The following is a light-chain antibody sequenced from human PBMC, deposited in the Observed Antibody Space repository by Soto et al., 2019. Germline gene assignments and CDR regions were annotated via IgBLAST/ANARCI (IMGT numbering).Light chain of an antibody. V-gene: IGKV3-11*01. CDR1: QNINRY. Sequence: IVLTQSPGSFSLPSRQRATLSCRASQNINRYLAWYHQKPGQAPRLLIYDISNRATGIPARFSGSGSGTDFTLTISSLEPEDFAVYYCQQRSDWLTFGGGTKVDIK. CDR2: DIS. J-gene: IGKJ4*01. CDR3: QQRSDWLT.